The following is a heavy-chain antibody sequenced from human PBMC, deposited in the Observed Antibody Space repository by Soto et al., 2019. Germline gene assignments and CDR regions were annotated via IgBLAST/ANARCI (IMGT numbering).Heavy chain of an antibody. CDR2: IHYSGST. V-gene: IGHV4-59*01. D-gene: IGHD1-26*01. CDR1: GGSISSYY. CDR3: ARAVVGATTSWFDP. J-gene: IGHJ5*02. Sequence: SETLSLTCTVSGGSISSYYWSWIRQPPGKGLEWIGYIHYSGSTNYNPSLKSRVTISVDTSKNQFSLKLSSVTAADTAVYYCARAVVGATTSWFDPWGQGTLVTVSS.